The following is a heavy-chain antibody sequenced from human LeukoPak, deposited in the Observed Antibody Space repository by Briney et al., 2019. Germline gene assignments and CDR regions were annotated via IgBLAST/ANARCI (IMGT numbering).Heavy chain of an antibody. CDR3: ARVARGRLVLRYFDWLLPADY. V-gene: IGHV3-48*01. J-gene: IGHJ4*02. D-gene: IGHD3-9*01. CDR2: ISSSSSTI. Sequence: PGGSLRLSCAASGFTFSSYSMNWVRQAPGKGLEWVSYISSSSSTIYYADSVKGRFTISGDNAKNSLYLQMNSLRAEDTAVYYCARVARGRLVLRYFDWLLPADYWGQGTLVTVSS. CDR1: GFTFSSYS.